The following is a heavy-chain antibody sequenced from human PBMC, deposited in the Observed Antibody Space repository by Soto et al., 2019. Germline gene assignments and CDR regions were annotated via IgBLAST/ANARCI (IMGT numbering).Heavy chain of an antibody. CDR1: GFTFSIYS. D-gene: IGHD3-3*01. CDR3: ARDLPGYESWSGSGNWFDP. J-gene: IGHJ5*02. Sequence: QVQLVESGGGVVQPGRSLRLSCAASGFTFSIYSIHWVRQAPGKGLEWVAVISYDGSNTYYADYVKGRFTISRDNSKNSLYLQMNSLRVEDTAVYFCARDLPGYESWSGSGNWFDPWCQGTLVTVSS. CDR2: ISYDGSNT. V-gene: IGHV3-30-3*01.